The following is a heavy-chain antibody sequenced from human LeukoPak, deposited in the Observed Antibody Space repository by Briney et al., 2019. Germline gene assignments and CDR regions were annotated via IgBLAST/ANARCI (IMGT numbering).Heavy chain of an antibody. CDR2: ISGSGGTT. CDR3: ARDFYGGRTEYYFDS. V-gene: IGHV3-23*01. Sequence: PGGSLRLSCAASGFTFSNYAMSWVRRALGKGLEWVSAISGSGGTTNFAGSVKGRFTISRDNSKNTLYLQLNSLRVDDTAVYYCARDFYGGRTEYYFDSWGQGTLVTVSS. D-gene: IGHD4-23*01. CDR1: GFTFSNYA. J-gene: IGHJ4*02.